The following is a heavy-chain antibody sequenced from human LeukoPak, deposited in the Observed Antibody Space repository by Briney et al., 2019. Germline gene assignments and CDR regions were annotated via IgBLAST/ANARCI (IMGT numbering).Heavy chain of an antibody. D-gene: IGHD4-11*01. CDR3: AKGRETTVTTYDRYYYYMDV. J-gene: IGHJ6*03. CDR2: ISGSGGST. V-gene: IGHV3-23*01. CDR1: GFTFSSYA. Sequence: GGSLRLSCAASGFTFSSYAVSWVRQAPGKGLEWVSAISGSGGSTYYADSVKGRFTISRDNSKNTLYLQMNSLRAEDTAVYYCAKGRETTVTTYDRYYYYMDVWGKGTTVTVSS.